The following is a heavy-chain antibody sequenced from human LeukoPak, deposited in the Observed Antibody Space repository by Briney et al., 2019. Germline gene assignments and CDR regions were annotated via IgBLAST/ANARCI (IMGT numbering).Heavy chain of an antibody. CDR2: INPNSGGT. D-gene: IGHD6-13*01. Sequence: GASVKVSCKASGYTFTGYYMHWVRQAPGQGLEWMGWINPNSGGTNYAQKFQGRVTMTRDTSISTAYMELSRLRSDDTVVYYCATRTYSSSWYGYWGQGTLVTVSS. J-gene: IGHJ4*02. CDR1: GYTFTGYY. V-gene: IGHV1-2*02. CDR3: ATRTYSSSWYGY.